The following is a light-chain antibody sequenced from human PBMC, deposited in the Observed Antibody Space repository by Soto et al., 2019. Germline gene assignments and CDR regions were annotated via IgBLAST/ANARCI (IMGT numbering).Light chain of an antibody. Sequence: HSALTQPASVSGSPGQSITISCTGTSSDVGSYNLVSWYQQHPGKAPKLMIYEGSKRPSGVSNRFSGSKSGNTASLTISGLQAEDEADYYCCSYAGSSRVFGGGTKLTVL. J-gene: IGLJ3*02. CDR3: CSYAGSSRV. CDR2: EGS. V-gene: IGLV2-23*01. CDR1: SSDVGSYNL.